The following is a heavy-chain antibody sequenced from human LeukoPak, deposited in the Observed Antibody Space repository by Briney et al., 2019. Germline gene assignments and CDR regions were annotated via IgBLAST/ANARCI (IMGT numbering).Heavy chain of an antibody. J-gene: IGHJ3*02. CDR1: GGSFSGYY. Sequence: SETLSLTCAVYGGSFSGYYWSWIRQPPGKGLEWIGEIYHSGSTNYNPSLKSRVTISVDTSKNQFSLKLSSVTAADTAVYYCARRRYYYGSGSLRGAFDIWGQGTMVTVSS. CDR2: IYHSGST. CDR3: ARRRYYYGSGSLRGAFDI. D-gene: IGHD3-10*01. V-gene: IGHV4-34*01.